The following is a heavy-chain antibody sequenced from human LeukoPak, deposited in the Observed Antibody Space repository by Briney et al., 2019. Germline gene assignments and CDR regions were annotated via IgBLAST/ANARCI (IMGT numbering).Heavy chain of an antibody. V-gene: IGHV3-21*01. CDR2: ITSSSSYI. J-gene: IGHJ5*02. CDR3: ARGRWFDP. Sequence: GGSLRLSCTASGFTFNTYSMNWVRQAPGKGLEWVSSITSSSSYIYYADSVKGRFTISRDNAKNSLYLQMNSLRGEDTAVYYCARGRWFDPWGQGTLVTVSS. CDR1: GFTFNTYS.